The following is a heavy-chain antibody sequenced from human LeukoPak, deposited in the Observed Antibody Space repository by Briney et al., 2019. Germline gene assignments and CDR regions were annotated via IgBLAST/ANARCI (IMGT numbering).Heavy chain of an antibody. CDR2: IYSSGET. D-gene: IGHD2-15*01. CDR3: ARVAVEPGWPMGWFDL. V-gene: IGHV4-4*07. CDR1: GGSMSNIY. J-gene: IGHJ5*02. Sequence: SDTLSLTCTVSGGSMSNIYWTWIRQPAGKGLEWIGRIYSSGETNHNPSLQSRVTMSVDKSKNQFALKMTSVSAADTAVYFCARVAVEPGWPMGWFDLWGQGILVTVSS.